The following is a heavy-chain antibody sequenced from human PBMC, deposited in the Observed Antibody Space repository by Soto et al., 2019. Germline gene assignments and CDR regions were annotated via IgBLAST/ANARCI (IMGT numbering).Heavy chain of an antibody. V-gene: IGHV3-48*01. D-gene: IGHD2-2*01. J-gene: IGHJ6*03. CDR1: GFTFSSYS. Sequence: GGSLRLSCAASGFTFSSYSMNWVRQAPGKGLEWVSYISSSSSTIYYADSVKGRFTISRDNAKNSLYLQMNSLRAEDTAVYYCASVRCSSTSCKGAYYYYYMDGWAQRTTVTVSS. CDR3: ASVRCSSTSCKGAYYYYYMDG. CDR2: ISSSSSTI.